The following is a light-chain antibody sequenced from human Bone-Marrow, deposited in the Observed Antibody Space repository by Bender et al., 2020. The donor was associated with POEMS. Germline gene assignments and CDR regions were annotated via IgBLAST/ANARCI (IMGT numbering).Light chain of an antibody. V-gene: IGLV3-1*01. CDR1: QLGDKY. CDR2: QDN. Sequence: SYDLTQPPSVSVSPGQTASITCSGDQLGDKYVCWYQQKPGQSPVLVIYQDNKRPSGIPERFSGSNSGDTATLTISGTQAVDEADYYCQTWDSGTHGVFGGGTKLTVL. J-gene: IGLJ2*01. CDR3: QTWDSGTHGV.